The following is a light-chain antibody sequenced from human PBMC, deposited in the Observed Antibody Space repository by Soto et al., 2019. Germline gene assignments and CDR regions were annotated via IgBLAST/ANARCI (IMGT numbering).Light chain of an antibody. CDR3: QQYNEWPYT. CDR2: GAS. V-gene: IGKV3-15*01. Sequence: EIVMTQSPATLSVSPGDRATLSCRASQSVSSILAWYQKKPGQAPRLLIYGASTRATGVPARFRGSGSGTEFTLTISSLQSEDFALYYCQQYNEWPYTFGQGTKLEIK. CDR1: QSVSSI. J-gene: IGKJ2*01.